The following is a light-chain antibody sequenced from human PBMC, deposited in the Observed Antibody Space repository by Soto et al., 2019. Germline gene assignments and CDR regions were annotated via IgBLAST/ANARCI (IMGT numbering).Light chain of an antibody. V-gene: IGKV3-11*01. J-gene: IGKJ5*01. CDR3: QQRSNWTPVIT. Sequence: EIVLTQSPATLSLSPGERATLSCRASQSFSSYLAWYQQKPGQAPRLLIYDASKRATGIPARFSGRGSGTDFTLTISSLEPEDFAVDYCQQRSNWTPVITFGQGTRLEIK. CDR2: DAS. CDR1: QSFSSY.